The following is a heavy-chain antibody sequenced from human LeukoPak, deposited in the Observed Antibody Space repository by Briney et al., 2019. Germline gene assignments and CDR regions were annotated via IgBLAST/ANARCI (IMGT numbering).Heavy chain of an antibody. CDR3: ARDTPEPIVGATGYFDY. CDR1: GGSTSSGDYY. Sequence: PSETLSLTCSVSGGSTSSGDYYWNWIRQPPGKGLEWMGFIYYSGSTYYNPSLKSRVTISVDKSKNQFSLKLSSVTAADTAVYYCARDTPEPIVGATGYFDYWGQGTLVTVSS. CDR2: IYYSGST. J-gene: IGHJ4*02. D-gene: IGHD1-26*01. V-gene: IGHV4-30-4*01.